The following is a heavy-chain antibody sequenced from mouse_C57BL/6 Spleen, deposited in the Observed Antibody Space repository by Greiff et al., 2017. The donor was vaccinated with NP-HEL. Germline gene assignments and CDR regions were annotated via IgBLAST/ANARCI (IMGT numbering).Heavy chain of an antibody. CDR1: GFTFSNYW. CDR3: TRDYGYFDV. J-gene: IGHJ1*03. Sequence: EVKLMESGGGLVQPGGSMKLSCVASGFTFSNYWMNWVRQSPEKGLEWVAQIRLKSDNYATHYAESVKGRFTISRDDSKSSVYLQMNNLRAEDTGIYYCTRDYGYFDVWGTGTTVTVSS. V-gene: IGHV6-3*01. CDR2: IRLKSDNYAT.